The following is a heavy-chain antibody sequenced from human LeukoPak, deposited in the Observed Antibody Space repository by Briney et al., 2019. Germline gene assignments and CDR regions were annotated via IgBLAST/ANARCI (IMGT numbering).Heavy chain of an antibody. CDR1: GFTFSSYA. Sequence: PGRSLRLSCAASGFTFSSYAMHWVRQAPGKGLEWVAVISYDGSNKYYADSVKGRFTISRDNAKNPLYLQINSLRAEETAAYFCAITPTVTTETYYHYFFMDVWGKGTTVTVSS. CDR2: ISYDGSNK. V-gene: IGHV3-30*04. CDR3: AITPTVTTETYYHYFFMDV. J-gene: IGHJ6*03. D-gene: IGHD4-17*01.